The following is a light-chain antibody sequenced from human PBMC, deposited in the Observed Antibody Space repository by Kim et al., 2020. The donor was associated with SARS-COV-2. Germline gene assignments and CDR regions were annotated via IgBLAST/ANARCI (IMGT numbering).Light chain of an antibody. CDR2: QDT. CDR3: QAWDSSTWV. CDR1: KLGDKY. Sequence: PGPTASITCSGDKLGDKYACWYEQKPGQSPVLVIYQDTKRPSGIPERFAGSNSGNTATLTISGTQAMDEADYYCQAWDSSTWVFGGGTKLTVL. J-gene: IGLJ3*02. V-gene: IGLV3-1*01.